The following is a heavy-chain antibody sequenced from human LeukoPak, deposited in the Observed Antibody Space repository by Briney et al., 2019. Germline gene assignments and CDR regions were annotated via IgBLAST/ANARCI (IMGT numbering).Heavy chain of an antibody. CDR3: ATTMVRGVIYMDV. CDR2: IYPGDSDT. Sequence: GESLKISCKGSGYSFTNYWIGWVRQMPGKGLEWMGIIYPGDSDTRYSPSFQGQVTISADKSISTAYLQWSSLKASDTAMYYCATTMVRGVIYMDVWGKGTTVTVSS. D-gene: IGHD3-10*01. V-gene: IGHV5-51*01. CDR1: GYSFTNYW. J-gene: IGHJ6*03.